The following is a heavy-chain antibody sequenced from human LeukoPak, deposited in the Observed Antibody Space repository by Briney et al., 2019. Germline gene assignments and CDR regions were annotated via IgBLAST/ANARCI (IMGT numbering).Heavy chain of an antibody. CDR3: ARAHYDSSGMGGFDY. D-gene: IGHD3-22*01. V-gene: IGHV4-34*01. CDR2: INHSGST. J-gene: IGHJ4*02. CDR1: GGSFSGYY. Sequence: SETLSLTCAVYGGSFSGYYWSWIRQPPGKGLEWIGEINHSGSTNYNPSLKSRVTISVDTSKNQFSLKLSSVTAADTAVYYCARAHYDSSGMGGFDYWGQGTLVTVSS.